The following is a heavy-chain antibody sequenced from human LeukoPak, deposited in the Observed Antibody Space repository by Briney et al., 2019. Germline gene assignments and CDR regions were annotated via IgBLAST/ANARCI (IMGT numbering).Heavy chain of an antibody. V-gene: IGHV3-15*07. CDR3: TTDYGSSISSYYYYGMDV. Sequence: GGSLRLSCAASGFTFSNAWMNWVRQAPGKGLEWVGRIKSKAYGGTTDYAAPVKGRFTISRDDSKNTLYLQMNSLKTEDTAMYYCTTDYGSSISSYYYYGMDVWGQGTTVIVSS. CDR1: GFTFSNAW. J-gene: IGHJ6*02. D-gene: IGHD2-21*01. CDR2: IKSKAYGGTT.